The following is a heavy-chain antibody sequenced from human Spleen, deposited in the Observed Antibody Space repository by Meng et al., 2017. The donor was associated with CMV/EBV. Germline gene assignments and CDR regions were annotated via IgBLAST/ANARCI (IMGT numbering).Heavy chain of an antibody. CDR3: ARVLELPPYYYGMDV. V-gene: IGHV3-53*01. J-gene: IGHJ6*02. Sequence: GESLKISCAASGFTVSDKYMSWVRQAPGKGLEWVSVIYSGGSSTYDADSVKGRFTISRDNAKNTLYLQMNSLRAEDTAVYYCARVLELPPYYYGMDVWGQGTTVTVSS. CDR2: IYSGGSST. CDR1: GFTVSDKY. D-gene: IGHD1-7*01.